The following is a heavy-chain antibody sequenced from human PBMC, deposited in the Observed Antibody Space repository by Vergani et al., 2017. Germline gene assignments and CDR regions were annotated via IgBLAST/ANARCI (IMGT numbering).Heavy chain of an antibody. CDR3: ARVVMYCWFDP. D-gene: IGHD2-15*01. V-gene: IGHV4-34*01. J-gene: IGHJ5*02. Sequence: QVQLQQWGAGLLKPSETLSLTCAVYGGPLSGYYWSWIRQPPGKELEWIGEISESGSTNYNPSLKSRVTISIDTSKSHFSLKLSSVTAADTAVYYCARVVMYCWFDPWGQGTLVTVSS. CDR1: GGPLSGYY. CDR2: ISESGST.